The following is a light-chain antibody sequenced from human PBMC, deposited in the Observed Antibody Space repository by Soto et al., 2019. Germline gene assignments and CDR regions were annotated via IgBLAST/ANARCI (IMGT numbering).Light chain of an antibody. CDR2: DAS. Sequence: EIVLTQSPGTLSLSPGERATLSCRANQSVSNVYLAWYQQKPGQAPRLLIYDASNRATGIPDRFSGSGSGTDFTLTISRLEPEDFAVYYCQQSGSSPRTFGQGTKLEIK. J-gene: IGKJ2*01. CDR3: QQSGSSPRT. CDR1: QSVSNVY. V-gene: IGKV3-20*01.